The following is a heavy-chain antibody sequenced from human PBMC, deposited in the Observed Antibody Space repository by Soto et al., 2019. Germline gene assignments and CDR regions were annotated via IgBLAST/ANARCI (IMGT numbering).Heavy chain of an antibody. Sequence: AGGSLRLSCVASEFTLSTYAMHWVRQAPAKGLEWVAAISYDGSNRYYADSVKGRFTISRDNSKNTLYLQMNSLRAEDTAIYHCAKSRYYYSSSASAFDIWGQGTMVTVSS. CDR2: ISYDGSNR. V-gene: IGHV3-30*18. CDR3: AKSRYYYSSSASAFDI. D-gene: IGHD3-22*01. J-gene: IGHJ3*02. CDR1: EFTLSTYA.